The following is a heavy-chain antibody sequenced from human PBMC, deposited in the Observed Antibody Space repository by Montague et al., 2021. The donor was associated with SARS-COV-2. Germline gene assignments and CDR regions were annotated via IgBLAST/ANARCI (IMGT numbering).Heavy chain of an antibody. CDR3: ARSRWNLQWPFYYYYGMDV. Sequence: SETLSLTRTVSGGSISNGGYYWGWIRQPPGEGLEWIGSISYSGTTYYKPSLNSRVPISVDTSKKQFSLKLSAVTAADTAVYYCARSRWNLQWPFYYYYGMDVGGQGATVTVSS. CDR2: ISYSGTT. D-gene: IGHD1-7*01. CDR1: GGSISNGGYY. V-gene: IGHV4-39*07. J-gene: IGHJ6*02.